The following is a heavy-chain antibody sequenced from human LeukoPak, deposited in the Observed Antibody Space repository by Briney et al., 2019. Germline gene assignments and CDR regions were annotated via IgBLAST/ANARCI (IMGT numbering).Heavy chain of an antibody. D-gene: IGHD6-13*01. J-gene: IGHJ4*02. V-gene: IGHV3-7*01. CDR3: ARDIAAAGLFFDS. CDR2: TKYDGSEK. CDR1: GFTLRSYW. Sequence: GGSRRLSCVASGFTLRSYWMSWVRQAPGKGLEWVANTKYDGSEKDYVDSVKGRFTISRDNAKNSLYLQMNSLRAEDTAVYYCARDIAAAGLFFDSWGQGTLVTVSS.